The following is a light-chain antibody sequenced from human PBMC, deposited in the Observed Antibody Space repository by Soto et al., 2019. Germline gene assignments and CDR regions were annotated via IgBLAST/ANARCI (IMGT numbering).Light chain of an antibody. CDR3: SSFTSSSTVL. CDR2: EVT. J-gene: IGLJ2*01. Sequence: QSVLTQPASVSGSLGQSITISCTGTSSDVGGYNYVSWYQHHPGKDPEVVIFEVTKRPSGVSSRFSGSKSGNTASLTVSGLQAEDEGDYYCSSFTSSSTVLFGGGTKLTVL. CDR1: SSDVGGYNY. V-gene: IGLV2-14*01.